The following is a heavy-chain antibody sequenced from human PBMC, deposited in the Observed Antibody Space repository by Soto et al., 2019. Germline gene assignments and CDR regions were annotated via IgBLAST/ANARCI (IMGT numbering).Heavy chain of an antibody. CDR2: FDPEDGET. D-gene: IGHD2-15*01. V-gene: IGHV1-24*01. CDR3: ATFAVVTHLNWFDP. Sequence: ASVKVSCKVSGYTITELSMHWVRQAPGKGLEWMGGFDPEDGETIYAQKFQGRVTMTEDTSTDTAYMELSSLRSEDTAVYYCATFAVVTHLNWFDPWGQGTLVTVSS. J-gene: IGHJ5*02. CDR1: GYTITELS.